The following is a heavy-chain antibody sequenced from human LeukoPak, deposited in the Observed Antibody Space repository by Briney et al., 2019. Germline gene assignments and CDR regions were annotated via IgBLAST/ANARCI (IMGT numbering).Heavy chain of an antibody. D-gene: IGHD1-26*01. CDR2: IRYDGSNK. Sequence: VGSLRLSCVASEFTFSSYGMHWVRQAPGKGLEWVAFIRYDGSNKYYADSVKGRFTISRDNSKNTLYLQMNSLRAEDTAVYYCAKGRWELLLLDAFDIWGQGTMVTVSS. CDR3: AKGRWELLLLDAFDI. CDR1: EFTFSSYG. J-gene: IGHJ3*02. V-gene: IGHV3-30*02.